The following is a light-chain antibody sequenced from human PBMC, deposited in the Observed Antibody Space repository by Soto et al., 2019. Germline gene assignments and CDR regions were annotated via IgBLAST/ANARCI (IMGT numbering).Light chain of an antibody. Sequence: DIGMTQSPDSLAVSLGERATINCKSSQSVLYNSNDRNYLAWFQQKPGQPPKLLIYWASTRESGVPDRFSGSGSGTDFILTISSLQAEDVAVYYCQQYYTTPWTFGQGTKVEIK. J-gene: IGKJ1*01. CDR1: QSVLYNSNDRNY. CDR3: QQYYTTPWT. CDR2: WAS. V-gene: IGKV4-1*01.